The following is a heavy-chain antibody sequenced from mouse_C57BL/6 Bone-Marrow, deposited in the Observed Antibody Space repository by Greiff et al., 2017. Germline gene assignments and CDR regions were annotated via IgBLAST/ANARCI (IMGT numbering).Heavy chain of an antibody. CDR3: TTPGYWYGSPMWYFDV. J-gene: IGHJ1*03. V-gene: IGHV14-4*01. Sequence: SGAELVRPGASVKLSCTASGFNITDDYMHWVKQRTEQGLEWIGWIDPEYGDTEYASKFQGKATITADPSSNTAYMQLSSLTSEDTAVYYCTTPGYWYGSPMWYFDVWGTGTTVTVSS. CDR1: GFNITDDY. D-gene: IGHD1-1*01. CDR2: IDPEYGDT.